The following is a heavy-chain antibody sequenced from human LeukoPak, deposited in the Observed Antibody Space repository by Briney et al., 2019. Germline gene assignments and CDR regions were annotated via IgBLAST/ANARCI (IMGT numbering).Heavy chain of an antibody. Sequence: GGSLRLSCAASGFTFSSYAMHWVRQAPGKGLEWVAVISYDGSNKYYADSVKGRFTISRDNAKKSLYLQMNSLRAEDTAVYYCARVVPFGVDSNWFDPWGQGTLVTVSS. J-gene: IGHJ5*02. CDR1: GFTFSSYA. CDR3: ARVVPFGVDSNWFDP. V-gene: IGHV3-30-3*01. D-gene: IGHD3-3*01. CDR2: ISYDGSNK.